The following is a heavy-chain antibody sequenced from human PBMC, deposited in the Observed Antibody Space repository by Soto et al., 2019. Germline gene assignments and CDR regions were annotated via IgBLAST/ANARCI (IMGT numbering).Heavy chain of an antibody. J-gene: IGHJ5*02. V-gene: IGHV1-8*02. D-gene: IGHD1-26*01. Sequence: APVKVSCKASGGTFSSYAISWVRQATGQGLEWMGVINPHGGSTAYAQKFKGRVTLTRDTSASTVYMEVSSLTSEDTAMYYCARSSGGNFGIIIEGTNWFAPWGQGTLVTVS. CDR3: ARSSGGNFGIIIEGTNWFAP. CDR1: GGTFSSYA. CDR2: INPHGGST.